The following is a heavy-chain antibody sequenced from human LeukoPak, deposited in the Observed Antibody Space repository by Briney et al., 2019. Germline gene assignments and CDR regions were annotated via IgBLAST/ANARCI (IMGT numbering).Heavy chain of an antibody. V-gene: IGHV4-39*01. CDR3: ARIPWVSSSWPHFDY. Sequence: PSETLSLTCTVSGGSISSSSYYWGWIRQPPGKGLEWIGSIYYSGSTYYNPSLKSRVTISVDTSKNQFSLKLSSVTAADTAVYYCARIPWVSSSWPHFDYWGQGTLVTVSS. J-gene: IGHJ4*02. CDR2: IYYSGST. CDR1: GGSISSSSYY. D-gene: IGHD6-13*01.